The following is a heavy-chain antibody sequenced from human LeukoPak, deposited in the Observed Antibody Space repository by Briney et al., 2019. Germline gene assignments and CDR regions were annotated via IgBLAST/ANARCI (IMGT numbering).Heavy chain of an antibody. CDR1: GFTFSSYS. D-gene: IGHD6-13*01. Sequence: GGSLRLSCAASGFTFSSYSMNWVSQAQGKGLEWVSSISSSSSYIYYADSVKGRFTISRDNAKNSLYLQMNSLRAEDTAVYYCARDLGSWYHDAFDIWSQGTMVTVSS. J-gene: IGHJ3*02. CDR2: ISSSSSYI. CDR3: ARDLGSWYHDAFDI. V-gene: IGHV3-21*01.